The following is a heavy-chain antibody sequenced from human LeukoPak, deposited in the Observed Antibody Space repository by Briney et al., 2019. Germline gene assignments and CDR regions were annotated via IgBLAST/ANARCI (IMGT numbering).Heavy chain of an antibody. J-gene: IGHJ3*02. D-gene: IGHD2-21*02. CDR1: GGTFSSYT. V-gene: IGHV1-69*02. Sequence: SAKVSCKASGGTFSSYTISWVRQAPGQGLEWMGRIIPILGIANYSQKCQVRITITADKSTSTAYMELSSLRSEDTAVYYCARDCTQVAFDIWGQGTMVTVSS. CDR2: IIPILGIA. CDR3: ARDCTQVAFDI.